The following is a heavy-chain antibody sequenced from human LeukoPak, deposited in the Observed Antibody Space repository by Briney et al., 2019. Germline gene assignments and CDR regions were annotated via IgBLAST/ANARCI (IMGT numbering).Heavy chain of an antibody. J-gene: IGHJ2*01. CDR1: GGSISSYY. CDR3: ARGKREQQLYRYFDL. V-gene: IGHV4-59*08. CDR2: IYYSGST. D-gene: IGHD6-13*01. Sequence: SSETLSLTCTVSGGSISSYYWSWIRQPPGKGLEWIGYIYYSGSTNYNPSLKSRVTISVDTSKNQFSLKLSSVTAADTAVYYCARGKREQQLYRYFDLWGRGTLVTVSS.